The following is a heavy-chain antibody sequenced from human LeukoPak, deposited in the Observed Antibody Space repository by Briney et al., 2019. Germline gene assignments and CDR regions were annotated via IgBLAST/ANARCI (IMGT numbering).Heavy chain of an antibody. V-gene: IGHV3-21*01. J-gene: IGHJ1*01. CDR1: GFIFSSYS. Sequence: GGSLRLSCAASGFIFSSYSVNWVRQAPGKGLEWVSSISSSNSYIYYADSVKGRFTISRDDAKNSLYLQMNSLRAEDTAIYYCARGPTRGVITSAEYFQHWGQGTLVTVSS. CDR3: ARGPTRGVITSAEYFQH. D-gene: IGHD4-23*01. CDR2: ISSSNSYI.